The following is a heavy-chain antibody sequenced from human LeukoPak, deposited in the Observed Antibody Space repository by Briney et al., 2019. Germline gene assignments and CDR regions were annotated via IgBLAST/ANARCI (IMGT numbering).Heavy chain of an antibody. CDR2: INHSGST. D-gene: IGHD5-12*01. CDR3: ASLLNVAGYSGYDSDY. CDR1: GGSFRGYY. Sequence: PSETPSLTCAVYGGSFRGYYWSWIRQPPGKGLEWIGEINHSGSTNYNPSLKSRVTISVDTSKSQFSLKVSSLTAADTAVYYCASLLNVAGYSGYDSDYWGHGTLVTVSS. J-gene: IGHJ4*01. V-gene: IGHV4-34*01.